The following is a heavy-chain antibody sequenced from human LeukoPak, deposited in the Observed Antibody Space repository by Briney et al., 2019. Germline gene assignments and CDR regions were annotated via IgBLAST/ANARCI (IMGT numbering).Heavy chain of an antibody. CDR2: INPNSGGT. J-gene: IGHJ4*02. D-gene: IGHD2-15*01. CDR3: ARADCSGGSCSPDY. Sequence: ASAKVSCKASGHTFTGYYMHWVRQAPGQGLEWMGWINPNSGGTNYAQKFQGRVTMTRDTSISTAYMELSRLRSDDTAVYYCARADCSGGSCSPDYWGQGTLVTVSS. CDR1: GHTFTGYY. V-gene: IGHV1-2*02.